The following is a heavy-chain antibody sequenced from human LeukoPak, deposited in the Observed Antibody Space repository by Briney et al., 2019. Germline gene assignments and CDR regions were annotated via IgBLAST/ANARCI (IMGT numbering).Heavy chain of an antibody. CDR2: INNSGTRT. J-gene: IGHJ4*02. Sequence: GGSLRLSCAASGITIRNYGMTWVRQAPGRGLQWVSSINNSGTRTFYEDSVRGRFTISRDNSKSTLSLQMNSLRAEDTAIYYCATYRQVLLPFESWGQGTLVTVSS. CDR1: GITIRNYG. D-gene: IGHD2-8*02. CDR3: ATYRQVLLPFES. V-gene: IGHV3-23*05.